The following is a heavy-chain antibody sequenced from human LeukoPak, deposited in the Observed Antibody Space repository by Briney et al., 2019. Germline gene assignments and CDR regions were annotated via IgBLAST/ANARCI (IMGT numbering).Heavy chain of an antibody. CDR1: GFTFGSYD. CDR3: AKDHYWSIDY. Sequence: PPGGSLRLSCAASGFTFGSYDMSWVRQAPGKGLEWVAVIWYDGSNKYYADSVKGRFTISRDIAKNTLYLQMNSLRAEDTGVYYCAKDHYWSIDYWGRGTLVTVSS. V-gene: IGHV3-33*03. D-gene: IGHD3-3*01. J-gene: IGHJ4*02. CDR2: IWYDGSNK.